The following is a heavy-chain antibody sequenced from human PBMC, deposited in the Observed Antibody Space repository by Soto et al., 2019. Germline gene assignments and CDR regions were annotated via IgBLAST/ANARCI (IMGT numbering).Heavy chain of an antibody. D-gene: IGHD3-22*01. CDR2: IKPNSGDT. CDR1: GYIFDAYR. V-gene: IGHV1-2*02. CDR3: ARAARAWDSNPLDY. J-gene: IGHJ4*02. Sequence: QVQLVQSGAEVKKAGASVTVSCKASGYIFDAYRMHWVRQAPGQGLEWVGWIKPNSGDTELAQKFQGRVTMTRDTSISTVYMDLSGLGSDDTAVYWCARAARAWDSNPLDYWGQGTLVTVSS.